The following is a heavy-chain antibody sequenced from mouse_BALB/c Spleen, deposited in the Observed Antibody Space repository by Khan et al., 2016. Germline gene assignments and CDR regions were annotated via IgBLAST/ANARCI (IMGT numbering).Heavy chain of an antibody. D-gene: IGHD1-2*01. J-gene: IGHJ2*01. CDR1: GYSITSDYV. V-gene: IGHV3-2*02. CDR3: AVIHYYGYFDY. Sequence: EVQLQESGPGLVKPSQSLSLTCTVTGYSITSDYVWNWIRQFPGDNLEWLGFISYSGSTIYNPSLKSRISITRDTSKNQFFLQLNSVTTDGTATYYCAVIHYYGYFDYWGQGTTLTVSS. CDR2: ISYSGST.